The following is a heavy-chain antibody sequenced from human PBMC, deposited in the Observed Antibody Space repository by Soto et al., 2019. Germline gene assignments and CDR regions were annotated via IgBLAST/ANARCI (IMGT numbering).Heavy chain of an antibody. V-gene: IGHV5-51*01. D-gene: IGHD2-2*01. CDR2: IYPGDSDT. CDR3: ARLRREYQLPDAFDI. CDR1: GYSFTSYW. Sequence: GESLKISCKGSGYSFTSYWIGWVRQMPGKGLEWMGIIYPGDSDTRYSPSFQGQVTISADKSISTAYLQWSSLKASDTAMYYCARLRREYQLPDAFDIWGQGTMVTVSS. J-gene: IGHJ3*02.